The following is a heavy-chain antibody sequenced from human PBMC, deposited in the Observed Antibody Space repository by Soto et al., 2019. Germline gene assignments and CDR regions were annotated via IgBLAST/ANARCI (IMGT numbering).Heavy chain of an antibody. J-gene: IGHJ6*02. CDR3: ARGTIVVVPATVHYYYAMDV. D-gene: IGHD2-2*01. V-gene: IGHV4-34*01. CDR2: IDHSGST. Sequence: SETLSLTCAAYGGSFGVYYYSWIRQPPGKGLEWIGEIDHSGSTNYNPSLKSRVTISVDTSKKQFSLKLRSVTAADTAVYYCARGTIVVVPATVHYYYAMDVWGQGTTVTVSS. CDR1: GGSFGVYY.